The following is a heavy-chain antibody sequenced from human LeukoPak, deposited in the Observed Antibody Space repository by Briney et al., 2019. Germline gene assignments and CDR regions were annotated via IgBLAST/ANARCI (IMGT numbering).Heavy chain of an antibody. J-gene: IGHJ4*02. Sequence: ASVKVSCKASGYTFTIYYMHWVRQAPGQGLEWMGVISPSGGTTTYAQKFQGRVTMTRDTSTSTAYMELRSLRSDDTAVYYCARGARYQLLSGGDYWGQGTLVTVSS. CDR1: GYTFTIYY. CDR3: ARGARYQLLSGGDY. D-gene: IGHD2-2*01. V-gene: IGHV1-46*01. CDR2: ISPSGGTT.